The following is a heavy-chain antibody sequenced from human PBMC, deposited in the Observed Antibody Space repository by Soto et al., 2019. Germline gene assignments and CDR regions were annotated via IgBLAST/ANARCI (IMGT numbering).Heavy chain of an antibody. Sequence: ASVKVSCKASGFTFTSSAVQWVRQARGQRLEWIGWIVVGSGNTNYAQKFQERVTITRDMSTSTAYMELSSLRSEDTAVYYCAADLPALLWFGEPSNYYYGMDVWGQGTTVTVSS. J-gene: IGHJ6*02. CDR2: IVVGSGNT. CDR3: AADLPALLWFGEPSNYYYGMDV. CDR1: GFTFTSSA. V-gene: IGHV1-58*01. D-gene: IGHD3-10*01.